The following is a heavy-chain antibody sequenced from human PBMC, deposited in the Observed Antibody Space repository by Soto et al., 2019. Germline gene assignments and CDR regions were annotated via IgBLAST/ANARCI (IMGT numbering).Heavy chain of an antibody. CDR1: GGSISSSSYY. J-gene: IGHJ4*02. CDR3: ARGSGYDAGEYFDY. Sequence: SETLSLTCTVSGGSISSSSYYWSWIRQPPGKGLEWIGEINHSGSTNYNPSLKSRVTISVDTSKNQFSLKLSSVTAADTAVYYCARGSGYDAGEYFDYWGQGTLVTVSS. CDR2: INHSGST. V-gene: IGHV4-39*07. D-gene: IGHD5-12*01.